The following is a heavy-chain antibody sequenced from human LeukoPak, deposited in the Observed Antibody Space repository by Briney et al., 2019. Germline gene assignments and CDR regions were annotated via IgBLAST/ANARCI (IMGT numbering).Heavy chain of an antibody. CDR2: IHDSGST. V-gene: IGHV4-4*07. J-gene: IGHJ4*02. CDR3: ARVGGLYSATPYFEY. D-gene: IGHD3-16*01. Sequence: SETLSLTCTVTGGSISSYYWSWLRQPAGKGLEWIGRIHDSGSTDYNTSLKNRVTMSVDTSKFSVRLTSVTAADTAVYYCARVGGLYSATPYFEYWGQGALVIVSS. CDR1: GGSISSYY.